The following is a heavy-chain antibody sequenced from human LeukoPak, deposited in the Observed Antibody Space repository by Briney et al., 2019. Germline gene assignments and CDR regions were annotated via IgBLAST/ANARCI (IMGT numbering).Heavy chain of an antibody. Sequence: PGGSLRLSCAASGFTFSSYAMSWVRQAPGKGLERVSAISGSGGSTYYADSVKGRFTISRDNSKNTLYLQMNSLRAEDTAVYYCAGSLTIFGVVTNFDYWGQGTLVTVSS. CDR2: ISGSGGST. J-gene: IGHJ4*02. D-gene: IGHD3-3*01. CDR3: AGSLTIFGVVTNFDY. CDR1: GFTFSSYA. V-gene: IGHV3-23*01.